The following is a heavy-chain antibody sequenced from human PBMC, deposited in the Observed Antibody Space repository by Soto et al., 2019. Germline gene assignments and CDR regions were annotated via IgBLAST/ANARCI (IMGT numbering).Heavy chain of an antibody. CDR2: ISAYNGNT. CDR1: GYRFTSYG. V-gene: IGHV1-18*01. J-gene: IGHJ4*02. CDR3: ARPYDSSNCPRFDY. Sequence: ASVKVSCKASGYRFTSYGIIWVRQAPGQGLEWMGWISAYNGNTKYAQKFQGRVTMTTETSTSTAYMELRSLISDDTAVYYCARPYDSSNCPRFDYLGQGTLVTLSS. D-gene: IGHD3-22*01.